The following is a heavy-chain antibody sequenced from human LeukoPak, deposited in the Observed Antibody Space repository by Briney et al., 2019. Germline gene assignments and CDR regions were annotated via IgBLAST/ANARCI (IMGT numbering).Heavy chain of an antibody. V-gene: IGHV3-30-3*01. Sequence: QSGGSLRLSCAASGFTVSSNYMNWVRQAPGKGLEWVAVISYDGSNKYYADSVKGRFTISRDNSKNTLYLQMNSLRAEDPAMYYCARGGRDCSSTSCYVLNWGQGTLVTVSS. CDR3: ARGGRDCSSTSCYVLN. CDR2: ISYDGSNK. D-gene: IGHD2-2*01. J-gene: IGHJ4*02. CDR1: GFTVSSNY.